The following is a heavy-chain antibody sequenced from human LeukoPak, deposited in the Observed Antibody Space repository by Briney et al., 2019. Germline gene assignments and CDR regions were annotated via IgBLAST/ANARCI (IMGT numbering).Heavy chain of an antibody. Sequence: GGSLRLSCAASGFTFDDFAMHWVRQAPGKGLEWVSGISWNRDTIEYVDSVEGRLTISRDNATNTLFMRMNSLTPEDTAFFYCAKDRDPYGLGSYLTFDSWGQGTLVTVSS. CDR1: GFTFDDFA. CDR3: AKDRDPYGLGSYLTFDS. CDR2: ISWNRDTI. V-gene: IGHV3-9*01. J-gene: IGHJ4*02. D-gene: IGHD3-10*01.